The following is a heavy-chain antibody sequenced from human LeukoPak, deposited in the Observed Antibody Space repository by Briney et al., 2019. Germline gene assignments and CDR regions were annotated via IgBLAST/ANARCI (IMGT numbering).Heavy chain of an antibody. CDR2: ISAYNGNT. Sequence: ASVKVSCKASGYTFTSYGISWVRQAPGQGLEWMGWISAYNGNTNYAQKLQGRVTMTTDTSTSTAYVELRSLRSDDTAVYYCARGLNYDFWSGYYLDYWGQGTLVTVSS. V-gene: IGHV1-18*01. CDR3: ARGLNYDFWSGYYLDY. CDR1: GYTFTSYG. J-gene: IGHJ4*02. D-gene: IGHD3-3*01.